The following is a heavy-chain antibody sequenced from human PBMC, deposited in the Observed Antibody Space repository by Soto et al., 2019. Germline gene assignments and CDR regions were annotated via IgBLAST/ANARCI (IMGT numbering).Heavy chain of an antibody. CDR3: AKGQNSGTYRFYFDY. J-gene: IGHJ4*02. CDR1: GITLISYA. Sequence: LRLSCAASGITLISYAMSWVRQAPGKGPEWVSGISASGGITSYADSVKGRFTISRDNSKNTLYLQMNSLRADDTAIYHCAKGQNSGTYRFYFDYWGQGALVTVSS. CDR2: ISASGGIT. D-gene: IGHD1-26*01. V-gene: IGHV3-23*01.